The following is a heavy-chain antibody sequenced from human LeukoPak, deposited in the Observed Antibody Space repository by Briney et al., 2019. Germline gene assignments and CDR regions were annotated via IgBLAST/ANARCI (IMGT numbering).Heavy chain of an antibody. D-gene: IGHD6-19*01. CDR2: ISGSGGST. CDR1: GFTFSDYW. Sequence: GGSLRLSCAASGFTFSDYWMSWVRQAPGKGLEWVSAISGSGGSTYYADSVKGRFTISRDNSKNTLYLQMNSLRAEDTAVYYCAKDGIAVAGTFEYFQHWGQGTLVTVSS. V-gene: IGHV3-23*01. J-gene: IGHJ1*01. CDR3: AKDGIAVAGTFEYFQH.